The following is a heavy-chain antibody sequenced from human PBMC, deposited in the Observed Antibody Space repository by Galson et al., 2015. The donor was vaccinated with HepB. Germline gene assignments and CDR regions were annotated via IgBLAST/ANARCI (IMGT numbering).Heavy chain of an antibody. D-gene: IGHD6-13*01. CDR1: GLTFSSYT. CDR3: ARGIMGYSSSLDY. V-gene: IGHV3-30*04. CDR2: ISYDGSNK. J-gene: IGHJ4*02. Sequence: SLRLSCAVSGLTFSSYTFHWVRQAPGKGLEWVAVISYDGSNKYYADSVKGRFTISRDDSKSTLYLQMNSLSTEDTALYYCARGIMGYSSSLDYWGQGTLVTVSS.